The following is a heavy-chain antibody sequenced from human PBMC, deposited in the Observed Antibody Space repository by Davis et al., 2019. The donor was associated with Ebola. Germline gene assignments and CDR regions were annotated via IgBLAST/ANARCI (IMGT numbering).Heavy chain of an antibody. J-gene: IGHJ5*02. Sequence: GESLKISCAASGFTFSAYGMHWVRQAPGKGLEWVSGINWNGGSTGYADSVKGRFTISRDNAKNSLYLQMNSLRAEDTALYHCARVVVTTLSWFDPWGQGTLVTVSS. D-gene: IGHD4-11*01. CDR1: GFTFSAYG. V-gene: IGHV3-20*01. CDR2: INWNGGST. CDR3: ARVVVTTLSWFDP.